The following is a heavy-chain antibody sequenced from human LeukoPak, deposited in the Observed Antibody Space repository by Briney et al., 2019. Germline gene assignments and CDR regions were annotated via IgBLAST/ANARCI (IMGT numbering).Heavy chain of an antibody. Sequence: GGSLRPSCAASGFTFSSYSMNWVRQAPGKGLEWVSSISSSSSYIYYADSVKGRFTISRDNAKNSLYLQMNSLRAEDTAVYYCARDRWCSSTSCYASPYYFDYWGQGTLVTVSS. J-gene: IGHJ4*02. D-gene: IGHD2-2*01. CDR1: GFTFSSYS. CDR3: ARDRWCSSTSCYASPYYFDY. CDR2: ISSSSSYI. V-gene: IGHV3-21*04.